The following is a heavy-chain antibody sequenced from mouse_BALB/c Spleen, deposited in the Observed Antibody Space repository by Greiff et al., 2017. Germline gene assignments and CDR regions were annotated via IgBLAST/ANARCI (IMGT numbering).Heavy chain of an antibody. V-gene: IGHV3-2*02. Sequence: DVKLQESGPGLVKPSQSLSLTCTVTGYSITSDYAWYWIRQFPGNKLEWMGYISYSGSTSYNPSLKSRISITRDTSKNQFFLQLNSVTTEDTATYYCAKDYGSNWFAYWGQGTLVTVSA. CDR1: GYSITSDYA. CDR3: AKDYGSNWFAY. CDR2: ISYSGST. D-gene: IGHD1-1*01. J-gene: IGHJ3*01.